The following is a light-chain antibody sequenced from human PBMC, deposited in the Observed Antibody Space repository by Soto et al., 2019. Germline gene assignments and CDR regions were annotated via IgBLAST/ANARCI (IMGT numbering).Light chain of an antibody. V-gene: IGLV1-47*01. CDR3: AATDDSRSGVV. CDR1: GSNIGSNY. J-gene: IGLJ2*01. CDR2: RNS. Sequence: QSVLTQPPSASGTPGQRVTLSCSGSGSNIGSNYVYWYQQLPATGPQLHIYRNSERPSGVPDSVSGSKSGTTASLGIIGLRDYEESYYHHAATDDSRSGVVFGGRTKVTVL.